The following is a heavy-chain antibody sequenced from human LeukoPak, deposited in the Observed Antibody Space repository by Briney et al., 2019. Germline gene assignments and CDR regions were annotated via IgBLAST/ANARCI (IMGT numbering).Heavy chain of an antibody. CDR1: GYTFTSYG. V-gene: IGHV1-18*01. CDR2: ISGYDGTP. J-gene: IGHJ4*02. CDR3: ARDQMYFYDSSGFDF. Sequence: ASVKVSCKASGYTFTSYGISWVRQAPGQGLEWMGWISGYDGTPNYAQKFRGRVTMSIDASTSTAYLEVRSLRSEDTAVYYCARDQMYFYDSSGFDFWGQGTLVTVSS. D-gene: IGHD3-22*01.